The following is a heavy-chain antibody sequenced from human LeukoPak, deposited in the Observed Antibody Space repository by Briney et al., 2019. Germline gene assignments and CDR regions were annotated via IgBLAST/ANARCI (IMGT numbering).Heavy chain of an antibody. CDR2: IVSSGDST. Sequence: GGSLRLSCAASGFTFSSYAMSWVRQAPGKGLEWVSAIVSSGDSTYYADSVKGRFTISRDNSKNALYLQMNSLRAEDTAVYYCAKADGGQWPSSYYYYYMDVWGKGTTVTVSS. CDR1: GFTFSSYA. D-gene: IGHD6-19*01. V-gene: IGHV3-23*01. CDR3: AKADGGQWPSSYYYYYMDV. J-gene: IGHJ6*03.